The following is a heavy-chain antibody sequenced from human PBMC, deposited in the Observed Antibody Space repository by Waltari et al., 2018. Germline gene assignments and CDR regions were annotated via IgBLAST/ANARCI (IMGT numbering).Heavy chain of an antibody. Sequence: QVQLVQSGAEVKKPGSSVKVSCKASGGTFSSYAISWVRQAPGQGLEWMGGIIPSVGTSNYAQKCQGRVTITTDESTSTAYMELSSLRSEDTAVYYCARGGSGSYYLFYWGQGTLVTVSS. D-gene: IGHD3-10*01. CDR3: ARGGSGSYYLFY. CDR1: GGTFSSYA. V-gene: IGHV1-69*05. CDR2: IIPSVGTS. J-gene: IGHJ4*02.